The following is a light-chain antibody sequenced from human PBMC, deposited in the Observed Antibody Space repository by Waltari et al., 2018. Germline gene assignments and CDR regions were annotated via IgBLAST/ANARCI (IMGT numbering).Light chain of an antibody. Sequence: QSALTPPPSASGSPGQSVTISCTGTSSAVGGYNYFYWYQQHPGKAPNVMIFAVSKRPSGVPDRFSGSKSGNTASLTVSGLQAEDEADYFCSSYAGSDNPNVVFGGGTKLIVL. CDR1: SSAVGGYNY. V-gene: IGLV2-8*01. CDR3: SSYAGSDNPNVV. CDR2: AVS. J-gene: IGLJ2*01.